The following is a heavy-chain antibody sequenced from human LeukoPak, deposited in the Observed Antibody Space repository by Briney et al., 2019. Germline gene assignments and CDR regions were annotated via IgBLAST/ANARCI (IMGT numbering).Heavy chain of an antibody. V-gene: IGHV4-38-2*01. D-gene: IGHD3-10*01. CDR1: GYSISSGYY. CDR2: IYHSGST. J-gene: IGHJ5*02. CDR3: ARLSVYHYSGSYLIRGWFDP. Sequence: SETLSLTCAVSGYSISSGYYWGWIRQPPGKGLEWIGSIYHSGSTYYNPSLKSRVTISVDMSKNQFSLKLSSVTAADTAVYYCARLSVYHYSGSYLIRGWFDPWGQGTLVTVSS.